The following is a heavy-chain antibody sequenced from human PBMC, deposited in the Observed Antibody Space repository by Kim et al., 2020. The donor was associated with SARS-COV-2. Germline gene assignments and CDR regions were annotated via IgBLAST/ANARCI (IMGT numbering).Heavy chain of an antibody. CDR2: ISSGGGT. Sequence: GGSLRLSCAASGFTFSNYAMNWVRQAPGKGLEWVSSISSGGGTYYADSVKGRFTISRDNSKNALYLQMNSLRAEDTAIYYCAKQPREFLFGELGEYWGPGTLVTVSS. CDR3: AKQPREFLFGELGEY. J-gene: IGHJ4*02. CDR1: GFTFSNYA. D-gene: IGHD3-10*01. V-gene: IGHV3-23*01.